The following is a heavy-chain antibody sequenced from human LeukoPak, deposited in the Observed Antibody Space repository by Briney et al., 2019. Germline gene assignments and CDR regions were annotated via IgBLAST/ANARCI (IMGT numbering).Heavy chain of an antibody. CDR3: TRGDYYDTSGYYFLFDY. V-gene: IGHV3-48*01. Sequence: GGSLRLSCAASGFTFSSYSMNWVRQAPGKGLEWVSYISSSSSTIYYADSVKGRFTISRDNAKNSLYLQMNSLKTEDTAVYYCTRGDYYDTSGYYFLFDYWGQGTLVTVSS. CDR1: GFTFSSYS. CDR2: ISSSSSTI. J-gene: IGHJ4*02. D-gene: IGHD3-22*01.